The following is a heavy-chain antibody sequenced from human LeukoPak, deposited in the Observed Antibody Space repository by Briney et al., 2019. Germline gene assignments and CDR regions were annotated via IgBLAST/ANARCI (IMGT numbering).Heavy chain of an antibody. Sequence: SETLSLTCTVSGGSISSGSYYWDWIRQPPGKGLEWIGAIYYSGGTNYNPSLKSRVTISIDTSKNQFSLRLTSVTAADTAVYYCARHRIPDALASAFGCWGQGTLVTVSS. D-gene: IGHD2-2*01. CDR2: IYYSGGT. J-gene: IGHJ4*02. CDR1: GGSISSGSYY. CDR3: ARHRIPDALASAFGC. V-gene: IGHV4-39*01.